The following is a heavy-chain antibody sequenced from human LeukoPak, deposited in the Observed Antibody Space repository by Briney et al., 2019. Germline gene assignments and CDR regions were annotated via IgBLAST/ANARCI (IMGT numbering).Heavy chain of an antibody. D-gene: IGHD3-3*01. CDR1: GGSISSGSSY. Sequence: SQTLSLTCTVSGGSISSGSSYWSWIRQPAGKGLEWIGRIYTSGSTNYNPSLKSRVTISVDTSKNQFSLKLSSVTAADTAVYYCARERLGGFEWYYYMDVWGKGTTFTVSS. V-gene: IGHV4-61*02. J-gene: IGHJ6*03. CDR3: ARERLGGFEWYYYMDV. CDR2: IYTSGST.